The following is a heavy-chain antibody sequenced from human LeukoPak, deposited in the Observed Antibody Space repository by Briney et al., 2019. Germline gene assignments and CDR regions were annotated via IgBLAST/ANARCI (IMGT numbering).Heavy chain of an antibody. J-gene: IGHJ4*02. CDR3: AKDFGGNSEGYFDY. V-gene: IGHV3-30*02. CDR2: IRYDGSNK. D-gene: IGHD4-23*01. Sequence: GGSLRLSCAASGFTFSSYGMHWVRQAPGKGLEWVAFIRYDGSNKYYADSVKGRFTISRDNTKNTLYLQMNSLRAEDTAVYYCAKDFGGNSEGYFDYWGQGTLVTVSS. CDR1: GFTFSSYG.